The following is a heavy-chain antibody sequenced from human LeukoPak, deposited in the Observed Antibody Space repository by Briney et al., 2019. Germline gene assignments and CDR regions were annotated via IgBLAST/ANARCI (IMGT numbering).Heavy chain of an antibody. CDR3: AREQTPVIHYYFDS. CDR2: IKQDGSDY. CDR1: GXTFSSYW. V-gene: IGHV3-7*01. D-gene: IGHD3-16*02. Sequence: XCAXSGXTFSSYWMSWVRQAPGKGLEGVANIKQDGSDYYYVDSVKGRFTISRDNAKNSLYLQMNSLRAEDTAVYYCAREQTPVIHYYFDSWGQGTLVTVSS. J-gene: IGHJ4*02.